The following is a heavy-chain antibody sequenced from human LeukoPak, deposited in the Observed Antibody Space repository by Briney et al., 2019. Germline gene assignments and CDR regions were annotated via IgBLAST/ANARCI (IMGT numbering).Heavy chain of an antibody. CDR2: IIPIFGTA. Sequence: ASVKVSCKASGGTFSSYAISWVRQAPGQGLEWMGGIIPIFGTANYAQKFQGRVTITADESTSTAYVELSSLRSEDTAVYYCASGGYDILTGPRYYYYGMDVWGKGTTATASS. V-gene: IGHV1-69*01. J-gene: IGHJ6*04. D-gene: IGHD3-9*01. CDR3: ASGGYDILTGPRYYYYGMDV. CDR1: GGTFSSYA.